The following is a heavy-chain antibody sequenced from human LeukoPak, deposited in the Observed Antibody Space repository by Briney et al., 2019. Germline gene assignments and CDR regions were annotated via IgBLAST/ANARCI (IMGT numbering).Heavy chain of an antibody. V-gene: IGHV6-1*01. D-gene: IGHD3-3*01. J-gene: IGHJ1*01. CDR1: GDSVSSNGAS. CDR3: GRETDFGVVTN. Sequence: SQTLSLTCAISGDSVSSNGASWNWNRQSPSRGLEWLGRTYYRSQQWHSDYAPSVKGRITLNPDTSKNQFSLQLNSVTPEDTAVYYCGRETDFGVVTNWGQGTLVTVSS. CDR2: TYYRSQQWHS.